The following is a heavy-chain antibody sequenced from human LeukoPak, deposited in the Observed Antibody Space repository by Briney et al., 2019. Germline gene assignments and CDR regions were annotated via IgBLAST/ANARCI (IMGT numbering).Heavy chain of an antibody. V-gene: IGHV1-69*13. CDR3: AGASGPPYYFDY. CDR2: IIPIFGTA. J-gene: IGHJ4*02. Sequence: SVKVSCKASGGTFSSYAISWVRQAPGQGLEWMGGIIPIFGTANYAHKFQGRVTITADESTSTAYMELSSLRSEDTAVYYCAGASGPPYYFDYWGQGTLVTVSS. CDR1: GGTFSSYA.